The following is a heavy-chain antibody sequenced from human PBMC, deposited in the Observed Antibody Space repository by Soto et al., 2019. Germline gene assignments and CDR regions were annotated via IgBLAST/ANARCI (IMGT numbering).Heavy chain of an antibody. Sequence: EVQLVESGGDLVQPGGSLRLSCVASGFTFNTYWMSWVRQAPGKGLEWVANIKEDGSDKYYVDSVKGRCTISRDNAKNLLYLQMNSLGAADTAMYYCARVTRGSSGDYWGQGTLVTVSS. CDR2: IKEDGSDK. J-gene: IGHJ4*02. CDR1: GFTFNTYW. V-gene: IGHV3-7*01. D-gene: IGHD6-25*01. CDR3: ARVTRGSSGDY.